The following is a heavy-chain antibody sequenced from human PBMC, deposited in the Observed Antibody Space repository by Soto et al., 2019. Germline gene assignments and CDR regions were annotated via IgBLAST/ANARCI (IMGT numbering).Heavy chain of an antibody. D-gene: IGHD3-10*01. CDR3: ALELIRGDARYKPGMYG. Sequence: SMRLSFAAYGFTFDDYAMHWVRQAPGKGLEWVSGISWNSGSIGYADSVKGRFTISRDNAKNSLYLQMNSLRAEDTALYYCALELIRGDARYKPGMYGCLQGTTVAFSS. V-gene: IGHV3-9*01. J-gene: IGHJ6*02. CDR1: GFTFDDYA. CDR2: ISWNSGSI.